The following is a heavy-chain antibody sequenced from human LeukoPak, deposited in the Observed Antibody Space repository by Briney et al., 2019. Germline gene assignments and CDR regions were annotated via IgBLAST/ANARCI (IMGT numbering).Heavy chain of an antibody. CDR1: GFTFSSYA. CDR3: ARNTAMVTSRYYYYGMDV. CDR2: ISGSGGST. J-gene: IGHJ6*02. D-gene: IGHD5-18*01. Sequence: GGSLRLSCAASGFTFSSYAMSWVRQAPGKGLEWVSAISGSGGSTYYADSVKGRFTISRHNSKNTLYLQMNSLRAEDTAVYYCARNTAMVTSRYYYYGMDVWGQGTTVTVSS. V-gene: IGHV3-23*01.